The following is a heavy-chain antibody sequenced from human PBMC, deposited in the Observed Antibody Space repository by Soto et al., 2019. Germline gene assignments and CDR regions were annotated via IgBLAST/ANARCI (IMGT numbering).Heavy chain of an antibody. D-gene: IGHD6-19*01. CDR2: ISGSGGST. CDR3: ASRTSGWYFDY. V-gene: IGHV3-23*01. CDR1: GFTFSSYA. J-gene: IGHJ4*02. Sequence: GGSLRLSCTASGFTFSSYAMNWVRQAPGKGLEWVSVISGSGGSTYYADSVKGRFTISRDNSKNKLYLQMYSLRAEDTAVYYCASRTSGWYFDYWGQGTLVTVSS.